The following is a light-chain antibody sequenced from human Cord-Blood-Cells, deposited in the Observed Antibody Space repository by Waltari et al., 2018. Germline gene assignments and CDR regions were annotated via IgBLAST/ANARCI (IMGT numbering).Light chain of an antibody. J-gene: IGKJ2*01. CDR3: QQYNNWYT. CDR1: QSVSSN. Sequence: EIVMTQSPPPLSVSPGERATLSCRASQSVSSNLDWYQQKPGQAPRLLIYGASTRATGIPARFSGSGSGTEFTLTISSLQSEDFAVYYCQQYNNWYTFGQGTKLEIK. CDR2: GAS. V-gene: IGKV3-15*01.